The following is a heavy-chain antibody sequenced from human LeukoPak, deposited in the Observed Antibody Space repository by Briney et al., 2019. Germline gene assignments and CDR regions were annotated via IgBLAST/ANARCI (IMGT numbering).Heavy chain of an antibody. CDR3: ARGPADYNKLKPGDRDGYNYKSKRTPFDY. J-gene: IGHJ4*02. Sequence: SETLSLTCTVSGGSISSSSYYWAWIRQPPGKGLEWIGSSSYSGSPYYNPSLKSRVTISVDTSQNQFSLKLSSVTAADTAVYYCARGPADYNKLKPGDRDGYNYKSKRTPFDYWGQGTLVTVSS. V-gene: IGHV4-39*07. D-gene: IGHD5-24*01. CDR1: GGSISSSSYY. CDR2: SSYSGSP.